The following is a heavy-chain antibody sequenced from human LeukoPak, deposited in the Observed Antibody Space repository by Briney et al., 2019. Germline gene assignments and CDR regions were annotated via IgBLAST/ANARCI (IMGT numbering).Heavy chain of an antibody. CDR1: GGSISAYY. CDR2: IYYSGST. V-gene: IGHV4-59*08. CDR3: ARHYYDTSGYYYFDY. Sequence: PSETLSLTCNVSGGSISAYYWSWIRQPPGKGLEYMGYIYYSGSTDYNPSFKSRITISVDTSKNRFSLKLSSVTAADTAVYYCARHYYDTSGYYYFDYWGQGTLVTVSS. D-gene: IGHD3-22*01. J-gene: IGHJ4*02.